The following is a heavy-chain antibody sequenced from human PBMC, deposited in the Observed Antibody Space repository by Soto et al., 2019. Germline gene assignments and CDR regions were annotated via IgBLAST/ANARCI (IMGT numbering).Heavy chain of an antibody. V-gene: IGHV3-23*01. J-gene: IGHJ5*02. D-gene: IGHD6-19*01. Sequence: LRLSCAASGFTFSSYAMSWVRQAPGEGLEWVSTVSGSADNTYYADSVRGRFTISRDNSKNTLYLQMNSLRAEDTAVYYCAKDPQSSGWSYNWFDPWGQGTRVTVSS. CDR1: GFTFSSYA. CDR3: AKDPQSSGWSYNWFDP. CDR2: VSGSADNT.